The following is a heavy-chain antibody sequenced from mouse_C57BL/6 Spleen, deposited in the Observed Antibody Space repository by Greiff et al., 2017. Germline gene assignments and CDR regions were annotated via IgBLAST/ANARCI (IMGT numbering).Heavy chain of an antibody. CDR3: AGGITTVVAPYYYAMDY. CDR1: GYTFTSYW. D-gene: IGHD1-1*01. V-gene: IGHV1-55*01. CDR2: IYPGSGST. J-gene: IGHJ4*01. Sequence: QVQLQQPGAELVKPGASVKMSCKASGYTFTSYWITWVKQRPGQGLEWIGDIYPGSGSTNYNEQFKSKATLTVDTSSSTAYMQLSSLTSYDSAVYYCAGGITTVVAPYYYAMDYWGQGTSVTVSS.